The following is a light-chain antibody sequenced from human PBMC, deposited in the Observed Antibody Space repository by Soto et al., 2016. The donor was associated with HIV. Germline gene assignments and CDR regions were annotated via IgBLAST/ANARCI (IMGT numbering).Light chain of an antibody. J-gene: IGKJ1*01. Sequence: DIQMTQSPSSLSASVGDRVTITCRASQSINTYLNWYQQKPGKAPKLLIYAASSSQSGVPSRFSGSGSGTDFTLTISSLQPEDFATYYCQQSYGTPLTFGQGTKVEIK. V-gene: IGKV1-39*01. CDR2: AAS. CDR1: QSINTY. CDR3: QQSYGTPLT.